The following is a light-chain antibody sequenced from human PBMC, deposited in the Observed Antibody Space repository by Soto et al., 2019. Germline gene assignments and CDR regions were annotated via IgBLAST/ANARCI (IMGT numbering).Light chain of an antibody. V-gene: IGLV2-8*01. J-gene: IGLJ2*01. Sequence: QSALTQPPSASGSPGQSVTISCIGTSSDVGGYNYVSWYQQHPGKAPKLIISEVSKRPSGVPDRFSGSKSGNTASLTVSGLQAEDEADYYCQSYDNFNLLFGGGTKVTVL. CDR2: EVS. CDR1: SSDVGGYNY. CDR3: QSYDNFNLL.